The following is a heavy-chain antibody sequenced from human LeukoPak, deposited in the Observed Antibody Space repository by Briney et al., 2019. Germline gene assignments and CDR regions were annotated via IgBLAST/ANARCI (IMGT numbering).Heavy chain of an antibody. CDR1: GYSFTSYW. V-gene: IGHV5-51*01. CDR3: GRLNRYSNRDWEY. Sequence: AESLKSSCKGSGYSFTSYWIGWVRQMPGKNLEWMGIIYPGDSDIRYSPSFQSQVSISAVKTTSTAHLRWRSLKASDIAMYYSGRLNRYSNRDWEYWGQGTLVTVSS. D-gene: IGHD6-13*01. CDR2: IYPGDSDI. J-gene: IGHJ4*02.